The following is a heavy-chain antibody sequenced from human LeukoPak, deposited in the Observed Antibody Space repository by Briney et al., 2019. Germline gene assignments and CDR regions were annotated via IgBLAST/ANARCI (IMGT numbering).Heavy chain of an antibody. CDR3: AKGSNGGSGYYFDY. V-gene: IGHV3-23*01. D-gene: IGHD3-10*01. CDR2: ITSGGGTT. CDR1: GYTFTNYV. J-gene: IGHJ4*02. Sequence: GGSLRLSCAASGYTFTNYVMGWLPQARGKGLEWVTSITSGGGTTYYADSVKGRFTIYRDNAKNTLHLQMNSLRAEDTAEYYGAKGSNGGSGYYFDYWGQGTLVTVSS.